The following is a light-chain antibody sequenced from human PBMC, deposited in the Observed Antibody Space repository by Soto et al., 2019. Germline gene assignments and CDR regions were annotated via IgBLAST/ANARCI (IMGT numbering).Light chain of an antibody. V-gene: IGKV3-11*01. CDR3: QQRSAWPLT. Sequence: EIGLTQSPATLSLSPGERATLSCRASQSISSYLAWYQQKPGQAPRLLIYDAYNRATGIPARFSGSGSGTDLTLTISTLEPEDFAVYYCQQRSAWPLTFGGGTKVEIK. CDR1: QSISSY. CDR2: DAY. J-gene: IGKJ4*01.